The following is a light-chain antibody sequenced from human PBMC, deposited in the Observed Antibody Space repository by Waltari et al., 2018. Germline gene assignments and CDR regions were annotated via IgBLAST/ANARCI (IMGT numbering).Light chain of an antibody. V-gene: IGLV2-14*01. J-gene: IGLJ3*02. Sequence: QSALTQPASVSGSPGQSITISCTGATSDAGGYNSVSCYQQRPGKAPKLLIFDFSNRPSGFSNRFSGSKSGNTASLTISGLQAEDEAAYYCGTYTGSTTWVFGGGTKLTVL. CDR1: TSDAGGYNS. CDR3: GTYTGSTTWV. CDR2: DFS.